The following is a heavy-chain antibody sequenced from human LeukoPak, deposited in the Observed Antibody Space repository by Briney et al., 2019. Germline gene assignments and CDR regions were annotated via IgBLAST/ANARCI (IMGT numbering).Heavy chain of an antibody. CDR3: ARDLGYSSPLPDY. V-gene: IGHV4-59*01. D-gene: IGHD6-13*01. Sequence: PSETLSLTRAVSGGSISSYYWSWIRQPPGKGLEWIGYIYYSGSTNYNPSLKSRVTISVDTSKNQFSLKLSSVTAADTAVYYCARDLGYSSPLPDYWGQGTLVTVSS. CDR1: GGSISSYY. J-gene: IGHJ4*02. CDR2: IYYSGST.